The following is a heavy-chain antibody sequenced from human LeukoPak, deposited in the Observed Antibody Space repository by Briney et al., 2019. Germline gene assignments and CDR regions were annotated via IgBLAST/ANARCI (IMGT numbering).Heavy chain of an antibody. D-gene: IGHD5-18*01. CDR2: IIPIFGTA. CDR3: ARGAFDTAMVDY. CDR1: GGTFSSYA. J-gene: IGHJ4*02. V-gene: IGHV1-69*05. Sequence: GSSVKVSCKASGGTFSSYAISWVRQAPGQGLEWMGRIIPIFGTANYAQKFRGRVTITTDESTSTAYMELSSLRSEDTAVYYCARGAFDTAMVDYWGQGTLVTVSS.